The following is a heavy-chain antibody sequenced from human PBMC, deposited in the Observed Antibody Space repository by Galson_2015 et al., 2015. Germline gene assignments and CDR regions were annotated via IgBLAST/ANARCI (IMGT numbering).Heavy chain of an antibody. CDR2: VLYDGSNN. CDR3: ARGGDDIAARTWGFLDY. Sequence: RLPCAASGFTFSSYAMHWGRRDPAKGLVWVAVVLYDGSNNFYADSVKGRFTISRDNSKNTLYLQMNSLRPEDTAVYYCARGGDDIAARTWGFLDYWGQGTLVTVSS. V-gene: IGHV3-30-3*01. CDR1: GFTFSSYA. J-gene: IGHJ4*02. D-gene: IGHD6-6*01.